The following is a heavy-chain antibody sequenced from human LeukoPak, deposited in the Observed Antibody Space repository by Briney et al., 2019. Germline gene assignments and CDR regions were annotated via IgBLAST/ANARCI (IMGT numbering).Heavy chain of an antibody. D-gene: IGHD5-18*01. V-gene: IGHV3-11*04. J-gene: IGHJ4*02. CDR2: ISSSGSTI. CDR3: ARIGRVYSYALDY. Sequence: GGSLRLSCAASGFTFSDYYMSWIRQAPGKGLEWVLYISSSGSTIYYADSVKGRFTISRDNAKNSLYLQMNSLRAEDTAVYYCARIGRVYSYALDYWGQGTLVTVSS. CDR1: GFTFSDYY.